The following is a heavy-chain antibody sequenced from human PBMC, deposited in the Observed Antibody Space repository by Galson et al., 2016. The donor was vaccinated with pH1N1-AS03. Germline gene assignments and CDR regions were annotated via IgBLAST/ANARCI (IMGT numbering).Heavy chain of an antibody. J-gene: IGHJ4*02. CDR3: ARGKNSGFVY. Sequence: CAISGDSVSGSRGVAWNWIRQSPSRGLEWLGRTFYWSKWSNDYAESVKSRITIDPDTSNNQFSLHLNSVTPEDTAIYFCARGKNSGFVYWGQGTPVTVSS. D-gene: IGHD3-10*01. V-gene: IGHV6-1*01. CDR2: TFYWSKWSN. CDR1: GDSVSGSRGVA.